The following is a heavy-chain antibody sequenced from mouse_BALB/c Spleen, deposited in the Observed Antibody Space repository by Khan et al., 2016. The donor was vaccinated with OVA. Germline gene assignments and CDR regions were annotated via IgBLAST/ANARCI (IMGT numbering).Heavy chain of an antibody. D-gene: IGHD3-3*01. Sequence: EVKLLESGPGLVKPSQSLSLTCTVTGYSITSDYAWNWIRQFPGNKLEWMGYISYSGSTSYTPSLQSRISITRDTSKNQFFLQCNSGTTEDTATYYCARGRAYWGQGTLVTVSA. J-gene: IGHJ3*01. CDR1: GYSITSDYA. CDR3: ARGRAY. V-gene: IGHV3-2*02. CDR2: ISYSGST.